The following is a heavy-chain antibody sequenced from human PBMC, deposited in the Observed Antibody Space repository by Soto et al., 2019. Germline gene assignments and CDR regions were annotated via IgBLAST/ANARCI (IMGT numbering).Heavy chain of an antibody. CDR3: ARDLYYSDSSGYSHFDD. CDR2: ISAYNGNT. V-gene: IGHV1-18*01. D-gene: IGHD3-22*01. Sequence: XSVKVFCHASGYTFTSYGIRWVRQAPGQGLEWMGWISAYNGNTNYAQKLQGRVTMTTDTSTSTAYMELRSLRSDDTAVYYCARDLYYSDSSGYSHFDDWGQRTLVTVSS. CDR1: GYTFTSYG. J-gene: IGHJ4*02.